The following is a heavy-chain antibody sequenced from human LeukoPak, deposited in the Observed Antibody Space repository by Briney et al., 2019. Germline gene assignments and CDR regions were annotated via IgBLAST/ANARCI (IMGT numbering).Heavy chain of an antibody. V-gene: IGHV4-34*01. CDR1: GGSFSSYS. CDR3: ARGYYPPRWYFDL. J-gene: IGHJ2*01. CDR2: IIEKGNA. D-gene: IGHD3-10*01. Sequence: PSETLSLTCALYGGSFSSYSWSWTWIPQTPEKGLEWIGEIIEKGNANYNPSLKSRVTINLDTSKNQFSLKLTSMTAADTAMYYCARGYYPPRWYFDLWGRGTLVTLSS.